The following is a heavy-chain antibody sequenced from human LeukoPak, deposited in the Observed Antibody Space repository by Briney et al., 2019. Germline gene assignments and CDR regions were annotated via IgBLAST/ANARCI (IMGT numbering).Heavy chain of an antibody. Sequence: SETLSLTCAVYSGSFSGYSWSWIRQPPGKGLEWIGEINHSGSINYNPSVRSRVTISEDTSKNQFSLNLNSVTAADTAVYFCARGGNFRLYHYFYMDVWGKGTTVTVSS. J-gene: IGHJ6*03. V-gene: IGHV4-34*01. CDR1: SGSFSGYS. CDR2: INHSGSI. CDR3: ARGGNFRLYHYFYMDV. D-gene: IGHD2/OR15-2a*01.